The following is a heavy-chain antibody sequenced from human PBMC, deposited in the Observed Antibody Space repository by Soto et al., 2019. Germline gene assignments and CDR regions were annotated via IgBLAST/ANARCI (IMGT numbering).Heavy chain of an antibody. J-gene: IGHJ5*02. CDR3: ARSVCP. V-gene: IGHV4-31*03. CDR2: IYYSEST. CDR1: GGSISSCGYY. Sequence: QVQLQESGPGLVKPSQTLSLTCTVSGGSISSCGYYWSWIRQHPGKGLEWIGYIYYSESTYYKPSLKSRVTITVDTSKTQVSLKLRSVTAADTAVYYCARSVCPWGRGTLVTVSS.